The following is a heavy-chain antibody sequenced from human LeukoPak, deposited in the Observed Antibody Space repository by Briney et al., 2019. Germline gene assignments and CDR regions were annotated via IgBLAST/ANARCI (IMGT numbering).Heavy chain of an antibody. CDR3: ARDLIAVAGTFWFDP. J-gene: IGHJ5*02. CDR2: IYTSGST. CDR1: GGSISSGSYY. V-gene: IGHV4-61*02. Sequence: SETLSLTCTVSGGSISSGSYYWSWIRQPAGKGLEWIGRIYTSGSTKYNPSLKSRVTISVDTSKNQFSLKLSSVTAADTPVYYCARDLIAVAGTFWFDPWGQGTLVTVSS. D-gene: IGHD6-19*01.